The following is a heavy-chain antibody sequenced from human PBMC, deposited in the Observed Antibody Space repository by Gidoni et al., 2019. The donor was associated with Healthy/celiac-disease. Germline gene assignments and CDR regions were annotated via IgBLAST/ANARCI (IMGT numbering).Heavy chain of an antibody. CDR1: GFTFSNAW. Sequence: EVQLVESGGGLVKPGGSLRLSCAASGFTFSNAWMSWVRQAPWKGLEWVGRITSKTDGGTTDYAAPVKGRFTISRDDSKNTLYLQMNSLKTEDTAVYYCTTSLRFLEWLFSEDYWGQGTLVTVSS. CDR3: TTSLRFLEWLFSEDY. D-gene: IGHD3-3*01. V-gene: IGHV3-15*01. J-gene: IGHJ4*02. CDR2: ITSKTDGGTT.